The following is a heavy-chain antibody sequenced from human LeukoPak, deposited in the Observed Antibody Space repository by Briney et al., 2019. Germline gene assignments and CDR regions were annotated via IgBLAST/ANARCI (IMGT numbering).Heavy chain of an antibody. Sequence: ASVKVSCKASGYTFTSYDINWVRQATGQGLEWMGWMNPNSGNTGYAQKFQGRVTMTRNTSISTAYMELSSLRSEDTAVYYCARDKWELLQLDYWGQGTLVTVPS. CDR3: ARDKWELLQLDY. V-gene: IGHV1-8*01. CDR1: GYTFTSYD. J-gene: IGHJ4*02. CDR2: MNPNSGNT. D-gene: IGHD1-26*01.